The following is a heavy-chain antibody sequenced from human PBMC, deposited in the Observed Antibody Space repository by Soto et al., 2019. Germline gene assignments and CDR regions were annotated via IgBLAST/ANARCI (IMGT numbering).Heavy chain of an antibody. D-gene: IGHD7-27*01. Sequence: QITLKESGPTLVKPTQTLTLTCTFSGFSLTTSGVGVGWIHQPPGKALEWLAIIYWDDDKRYSPSLKSRLTITKDTSKNRVVLTMTDMDPVDTATYFCAHRRRDGANWGDSDFDYWGQGTLVTVSS. J-gene: IGHJ4*02. CDR2: IYWDDDK. CDR3: AHRRRDGANWGDSDFDY. CDR1: GFSLTTSGVG. V-gene: IGHV2-5*02.